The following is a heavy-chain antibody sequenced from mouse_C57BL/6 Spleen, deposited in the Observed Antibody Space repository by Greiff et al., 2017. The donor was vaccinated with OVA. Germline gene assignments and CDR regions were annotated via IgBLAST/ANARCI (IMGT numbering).Heavy chain of an antibody. CDR1: GYTFTSYW. D-gene: IGHD2-2*01. CDR3: GLPADGYDDYAMDY. CDR2: IHPNSGST. J-gene: IGHJ4*01. V-gene: IGHV1-64*01. Sequence: QVQLQQPGAELVKPGASVKLSCKASGYTFTSYWMHWVKQRPGQGLEWIGMIHPNSGSTNYNEKFKSKATLTVDKSSSTAYMQLSSLTSEDSAVNYCGLPADGYDDYAMDYWGQGTSVTVSS.